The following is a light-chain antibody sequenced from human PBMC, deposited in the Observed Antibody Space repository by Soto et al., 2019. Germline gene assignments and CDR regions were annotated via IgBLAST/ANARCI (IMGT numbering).Light chain of an antibody. J-gene: IGKJ1*01. CDR3: QQYNAWPRT. V-gene: IGKV3-20*01. CDR2: GAS. Sequence: EIVLTHSAGTLSLSPGEIATLSFRASQSVSSSYLAWYQQKPGQAPRLLIYGASSRATGIPDRFSGSGSGTDFTLTISRLEPEDFAVYYCQQYNAWPRTFGQGTKVDIK. CDR1: QSVSSSY.